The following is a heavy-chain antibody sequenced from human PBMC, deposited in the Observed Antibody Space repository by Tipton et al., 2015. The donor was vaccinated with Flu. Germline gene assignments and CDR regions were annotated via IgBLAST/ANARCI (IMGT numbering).Heavy chain of an antibody. D-gene: IGHD2-15*01. CDR1: GFSFSDYY. J-gene: IGHJ4*02. V-gene: IGHV3-11*01. CDR2: ISSTGSPT. Sequence: ESLRLSCAASGFSFSDYYMGWIRQAPGRGLEWVSYISSTGSPTYYADSVMGRFTISRDNAKNSLYLQMNSLRAEDTAVYYCAASAVVSAHYWGQGALVTVSS. CDR3: AASAVVSAHY.